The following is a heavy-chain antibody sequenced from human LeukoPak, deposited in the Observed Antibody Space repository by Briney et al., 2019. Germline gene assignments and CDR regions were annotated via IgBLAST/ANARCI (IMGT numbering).Heavy chain of an antibody. CDR3: AKGSTDTYYYYGMDV. Sequence: PGGSLRLSCAASGFTFSSYAMSWVRQAPGKGLEWVSGISWNSGSIGYADSVKGRFTISRDNAKNSLYLQMNSLRAEDTALYYCAKGSTDTYYYYGMDVWGQGTTVTVSS. CDR1: GFTFSSYA. CDR2: ISWNSGSI. J-gene: IGHJ6*02. V-gene: IGHV3-9*01.